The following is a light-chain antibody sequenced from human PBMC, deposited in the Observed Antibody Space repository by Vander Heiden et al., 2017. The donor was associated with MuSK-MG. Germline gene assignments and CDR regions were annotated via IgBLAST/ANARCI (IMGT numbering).Light chain of an antibody. V-gene: IGKV1-39*01. Sequence: IQLIQSLYSLSASVGDKVTITCRASQSISIYLNWYQQKPGKAPSLLISAAFTLESGVPGRFSGSGSGTDFTLTISSLQPDDFATYYCQQSHSSPLTFGGGTKVDIK. CDR3: QQSHSSPLT. CDR1: QSISIY. CDR2: AAF. J-gene: IGKJ4*01.